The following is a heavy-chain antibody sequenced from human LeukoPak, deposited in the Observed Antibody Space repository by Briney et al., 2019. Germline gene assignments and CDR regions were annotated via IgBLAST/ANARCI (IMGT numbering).Heavy chain of an antibody. J-gene: IGHJ4*02. V-gene: IGHV4-39*07. Sequence: SETLSLTCTVSGGSISSSSYYWDWIRQPPGKGLEWIGSIYYSGGTYYNPSLKSRVTISVDTSKNQFSLKLSSVTAADTAVYYCARDPWSGSYGSTFDYWGQGTLVTVSS. CDR3: ARDPWSGSYGSTFDY. CDR2: IYYSGGT. CDR1: GGSISSSSYY. D-gene: IGHD1-26*01.